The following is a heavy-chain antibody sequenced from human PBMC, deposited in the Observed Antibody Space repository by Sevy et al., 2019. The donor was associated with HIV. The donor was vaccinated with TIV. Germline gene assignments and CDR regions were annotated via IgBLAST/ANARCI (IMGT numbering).Heavy chain of an antibody. CDR1: GGSFSGYY. J-gene: IGHJ5*02. Sequence: SETLSLTCAVYGGSFSGYYWSWIRQPPGKGLEWIGEINHSGSTNYNPSLKSRVTISVDTSKNQFSLKLSSVTAADTAVYYYARGYSSTLREWFDPWGQGTLVTVSS. V-gene: IGHV4-34*01. CDR2: INHSGST. CDR3: ARGYSSTLREWFDP. D-gene: IGHD6-13*01.